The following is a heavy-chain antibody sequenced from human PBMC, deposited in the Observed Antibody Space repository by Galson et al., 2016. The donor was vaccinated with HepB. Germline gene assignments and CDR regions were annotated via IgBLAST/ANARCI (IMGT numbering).Heavy chain of an antibody. CDR1: GFTFSSYE. Sequence: SLRLSCAASGFTFSSYEMNWVRQAPGKGLEWVSYISSSGNTIYYADSVEGRFTISRDNAKNSLYLQMNSLRAEDTAVYYCASYPGYFPGNWGQGTLVTASS. D-gene: IGHD3-9*01. CDR2: ISSSGNTI. J-gene: IGHJ4*02. CDR3: ASYPGYFPGN. V-gene: IGHV3-48*03.